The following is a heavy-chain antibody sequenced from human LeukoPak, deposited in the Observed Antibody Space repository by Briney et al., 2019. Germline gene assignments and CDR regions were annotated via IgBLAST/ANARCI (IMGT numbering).Heavy chain of an antibody. CDR2: ISYDGGNK. D-gene: IGHD6-19*01. CDR3: AKDQGSGWLNYYYGMDV. V-gene: IGHV3-30*18. Sequence: GGSLRLSCAASGFTFSSYGMHWVRQAPGKGLEWVAVISYDGGNKYYADSVKGRFTISRDNSKNTLYLQMNSLRAEDTAVYYCAKDQGSGWLNYYYGMDVWGQGTTVTVSS. J-gene: IGHJ6*02. CDR1: GFTFSSYG.